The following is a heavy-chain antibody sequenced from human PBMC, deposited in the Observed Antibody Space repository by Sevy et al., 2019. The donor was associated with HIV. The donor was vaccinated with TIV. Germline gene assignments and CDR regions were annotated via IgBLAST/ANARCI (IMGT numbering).Heavy chain of an antibody. CDR3: ARFLIRYYYDSSGYYYFAY. D-gene: IGHD3-22*01. Sequence: ASVKVSCKASGYTFTSYGISWVRQAPGQGLEWMGWISAYNGNTNYAQKLQGRVTMTTDTSTSTAYMGRRSLRSDDTSGYYCARFLIRYYYDSSGYYYFAYWGQGTLVTVSS. V-gene: IGHV1-18*01. CDR1: GYTFTSYG. J-gene: IGHJ4*02. CDR2: ISAYNGNT.